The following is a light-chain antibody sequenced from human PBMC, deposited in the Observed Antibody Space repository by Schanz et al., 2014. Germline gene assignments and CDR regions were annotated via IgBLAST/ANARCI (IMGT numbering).Light chain of an antibody. J-gene: IGLJ3*02. V-gene: IGLV2-14*03. Sequence: QSALTQPASVSGSPGQSITISCTGSSSDVGAYNYVSWYQQHPGKAPKVMIYDVSNRPSGVSNRFSGSKSGNTASLTISGLQAEDEADYYCCSYAGSYTWVFGGGTKLTVL. CDR2: DVS. CDR3: CSYAGSYTWV. CDR1: SSDVGAYNY.